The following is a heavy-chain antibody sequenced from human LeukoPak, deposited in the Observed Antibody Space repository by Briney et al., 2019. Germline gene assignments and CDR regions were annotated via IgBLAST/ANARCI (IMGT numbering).Heavy chain of an antibody. D-gene: IGHD2-21*01. CDR3: ARRVGISKKYYFDY. Sequence: SETLSLACTSSGGFISDYYRTWIRQPPGEGLEWTGYVSDSGISNCDVSLKSRVTISIDKSNNQFSLRLSSVTAADTAVYYCARRVGISKKYYFDYWGQGTLVTVSS. CDR1: GGFISDYY. CDR2: VSDSGIS. V-gene: IGHV4-59*12. J-gene: IGHJ4*02.